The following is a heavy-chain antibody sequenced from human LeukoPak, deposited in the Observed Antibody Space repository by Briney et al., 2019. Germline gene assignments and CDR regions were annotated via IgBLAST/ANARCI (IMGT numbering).Heavy chain of an antibody. D-gene: IGHD3-10*01. Sequence: GGSLRLSCTASGFIFNTYSMTWVRQAPGKGLEWVSYISSSGSTIYYADSVKGRFTISRDNAKNSLYLQMNSLRAEDTALYYCARDRYYGSGIYDYWGQGALVTVSS. CDR1: GFIFNTYS. J-gene: IGHJ4*02. CDR2: ISSSGSTI. V-gene: IGHV3-48*04. CDR3: ARDRYYGSGIYDY.